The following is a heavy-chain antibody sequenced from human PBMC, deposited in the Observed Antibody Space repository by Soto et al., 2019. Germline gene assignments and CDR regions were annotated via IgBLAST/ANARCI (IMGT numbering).Heavy chain of an antibody. D-gene: IGHD6-19*01. CDR1: GDSVSSNSAA. V-gene: IGHV6-1*01. J-gene: IGHJ5*02. CDR2: TYYRSKWYN. CDR3: ARNPPKGPSGWYRWFDP. Sequence: SQTLSLTCAISGDSVSSNSAAWNWIRQSPSRGLEWLGRTYYRSKWYNDYAVSAKSRITINPDTSKNQFSLQLNSVTPEDTAVYYCARNPPKGPSGWYRWFDPWGQGTLVTVSS.